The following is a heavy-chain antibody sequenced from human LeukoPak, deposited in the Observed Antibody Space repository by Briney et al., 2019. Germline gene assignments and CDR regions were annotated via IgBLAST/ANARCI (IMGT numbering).Heavy chain of an antibody. CDR2: IKQDGSEE. V-gene: IGHV3-7*01. Sequence: GGSLRLSCAASGFTFSSYWMSWVRQAPGKGLEWVVNIKQDGSEEYYVDSVKGRFTISRDNAKNSLYLQMNSLRAEDTAVYYCARLWELLWAVDYWGQGTLVNVSS. CDR1: GFTFSSYW. CDR3: ARLWELLWAVDY. D-gene: IGHD1-26*01. J-gene: IGHJ4*02.